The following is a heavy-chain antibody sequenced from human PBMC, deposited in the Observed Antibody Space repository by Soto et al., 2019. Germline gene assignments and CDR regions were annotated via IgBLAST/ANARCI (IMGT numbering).Heavy chain of an antibody. CDR2: IIPYNAEA. V-gene: IGHV1-18*04. CDR3: ARGHGSSWYRYYYFGMDV. CDR1: GYTFTGHG. D-gene: IGHD2-15*01. Sequence: GASVKVSCKASGYTFTGHGISWVRQAPGEGLEWLGWIIPYNAEATYAQNFQGRVTMTTDTSTSTAYMELRSLRSEDTAVYYCARGHGSSWYRYYYFGMDVWRQGLTVTGSS. J-gene: IGHJ6*02.